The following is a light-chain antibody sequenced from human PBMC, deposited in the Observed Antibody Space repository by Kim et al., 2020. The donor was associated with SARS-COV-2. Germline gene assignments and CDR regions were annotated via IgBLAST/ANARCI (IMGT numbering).Light chain of an antibody. V-gene: IGKV1-16*01. CDR1: QDIGNY. CDR3: QQYNSYPYT. J-gene: IGKJ2*01. CDR2: HTF. Sequence: DIQMTQSPSSLSAFLGDSVTITCRASQDIGNYLAWFQQKPGKAPKSLIYHTFCLQSGVPSRFSGSGSGTVFTLTISSLQPEDFGTYYCQQYNSYPYTFGQGTKLEIK.